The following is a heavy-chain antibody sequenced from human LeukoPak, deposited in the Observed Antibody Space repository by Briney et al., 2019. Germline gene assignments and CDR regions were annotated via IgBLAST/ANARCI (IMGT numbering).Heavy chain of an antibody. CDR3: ACSYYYDSSGYKYNWFDP. V-gene: IGHV4-34*01. D-gene: IGHD3-22*01. CDR2: INHSGST. J-gene: IGHJ5*02. CDR1: GGSFSGYC. Sequence: PSETLSLTCAVYGGSFSGYCWSWIRQPPGKGLEWIGEINHSGSTNYNPSLKSRVTISVDTSKNQFSLKLSSVTAADTAVYYCACSYYYDSSGYKYNWFDPWGQGTLVTVSS.